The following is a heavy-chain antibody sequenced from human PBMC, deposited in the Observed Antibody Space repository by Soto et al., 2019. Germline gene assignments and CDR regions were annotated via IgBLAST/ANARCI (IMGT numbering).Heavy chain of an antibody. Sequence: GSLRPSCAAPVFTFSRYGMHWVRQAPGKGLEWVAVISYDGSNKYYADSVKGRFTISRDNSKNTLYLQMNSLRAEDTAVYYCAWCPNDYYYGMDVWGQGTTVTVSS. CDR1: VFTFSRYG. D-gene: IGHD2-8*02. V-gene: IGHV3-30*03. CDR3: AWCPNDYYYGMDV. J-gene: IGHJ6*02. CDR2: ISYDGSNK.